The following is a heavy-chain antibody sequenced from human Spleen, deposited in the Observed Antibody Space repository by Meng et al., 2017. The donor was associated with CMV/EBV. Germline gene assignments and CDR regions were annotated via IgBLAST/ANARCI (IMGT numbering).Heavy chain of an antibody. D-gene: IGHD3-3*01. CDR2: ISGNGGSP. CDR1: VCICRTYP. CDR3: AKDLVYYDFWSGPRGLDS. J-gene: IGHJ4*02. V-gene: IGHV3-64*02. Sequence: GGSLRLSCAAPVCICRTYPIHWVRQTPGKGLQYVSVISGNGGSPHYGDSLKGRFSISSDNSKNTLYLQMNSLRAEDTAVYYCAKDLVYYDFWSGPRGLDSWGQGTLVTVSS.